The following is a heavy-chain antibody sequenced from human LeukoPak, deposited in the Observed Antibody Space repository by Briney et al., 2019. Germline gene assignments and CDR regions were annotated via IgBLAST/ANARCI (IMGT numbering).Heavy chain of an antibody. CDR1: GFSFRSFA. V-gene: IGHV3-64D*06. D-gene: IGHD3-22*01. Sequence: GGSLRLSCSASGFSFRSFAMHWVRQAPGKGLEYVSAISSNGGSTYYADSVKARFTISRDNSKSTLYLQMSSLRAEDTAVYYCVKGSSYYFDSGGYYVDYWGQGVLVTVSS. J-gene: IGHJ4*02. CDR2: ISSNGGST. CDR3: VKGSSYYFDSGGYYVDY.